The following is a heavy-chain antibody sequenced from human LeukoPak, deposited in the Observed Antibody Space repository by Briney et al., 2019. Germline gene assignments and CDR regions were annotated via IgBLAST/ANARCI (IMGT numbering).Heavy chain of an antibody. V-gene: IGHV3-48*03. CDR2: ISSSGSTI. CDR3: AELGITMIGGV. D-gene: IGHD3-10*02. Sequence: PGGSLTPSCAASALTFSSYEMNWVRQAPGKGREWVSYISSSGSTIYYAVSVKGRFTISRDNAKNSLYLQMNSLRAEDTAVYYCAELGITMIGGVWGKGTTVTISS. J-gene: IGHJ6*04. CDR1: ALTFSSYE.